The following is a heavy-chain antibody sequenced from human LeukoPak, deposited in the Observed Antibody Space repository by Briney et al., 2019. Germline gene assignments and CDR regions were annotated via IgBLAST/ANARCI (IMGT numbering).Heavy chain of an antibody. V-gene: IGHV4-34*01. D-gene: IGHD3-9*01. CDR3: ARAHYDILTGTTFPFDY. J-gene: IGHJ4*02. CDR1: GESFSGYY. CDR2: INHSGST. Sequence: SETLSLTCAVYGESFSGYYWSWIRQPPGKGLEWIGEINHSGSTNYNPSLKSRVTISVDTSKNQFSLKLSSVTAADTAVYYCARAHYDILTGTTFPFDYWGQGTLVTVSS.